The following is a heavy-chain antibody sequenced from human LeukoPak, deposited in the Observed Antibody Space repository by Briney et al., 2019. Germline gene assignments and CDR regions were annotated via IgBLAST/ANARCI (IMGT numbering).Heavy chain of an antibody. V-gene: IGHV1-8*03. J-gene: IGHJ3*02. Sequence: ASVKVSCKASEYTFTSYDINWVRQATGQGLEWMGWMNPNSGNTGYAQKFQGRVTITRNTSISTAYMELSSLRSEDTAVYYCARTGSYGDAFDIWGQGTMVTVSS. CDR3: ARTGSYGDAFDI. CDR2: MNPNSGNT. CDR1: EYTFTSYD. D-gene: IGHD1-26*01.